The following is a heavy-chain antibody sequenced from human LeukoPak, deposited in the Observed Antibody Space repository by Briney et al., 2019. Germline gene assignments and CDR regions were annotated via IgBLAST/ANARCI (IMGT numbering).Heavy chain of an antibody. CDR1: GGSISSSSYY. D-gene: IGHD4-23*01. V-gene: IGHV4-39*01. CDR2: IYYSGST. J-gene: IGHJ4*02. Sequence: SETLSLTCTVSGGSISSSSYYWGWIRQPPGKGLEWIGSIYYSGSTYYNPSLKSRVTISVDTSKNQFSLKLSSVTAADTAVYYCARVSVTTVVLFDYWGQGTLVTVSS. CDR3: ARVSVTTVVLFDY.